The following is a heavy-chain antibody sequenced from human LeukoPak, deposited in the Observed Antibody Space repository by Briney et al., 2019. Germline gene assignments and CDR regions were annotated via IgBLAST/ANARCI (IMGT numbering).Heavy chain of an antibody. D-gene: IGHD1-26*01. CDR1: GDSISSGLQY. CDR3: ARQVAKVGATHFDY. V-gene: IGHV4-61*02. CDR2: VYTGGTT. J-gene: IGHJ4*02. Sequence: SETLSLTCTVSGDSISSGLQYWSWIRQPAGEGPEWIGRVYTGGTTNYNPSLKSRVTILVDTSKNQFFLNLMSVTAADTAVYFCARQVAKVGATHFDYWGQGSLVTVSS.